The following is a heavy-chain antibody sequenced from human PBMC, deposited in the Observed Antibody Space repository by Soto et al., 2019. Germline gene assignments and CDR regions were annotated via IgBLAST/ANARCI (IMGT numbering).Heavy chain of an antibody. CDR1: GFTFSTRTYG. Sequence: GGSLRLSCATSGFTFSTRTYGTSWVRQAPGKGLEWVSSMSGSGDRTYYAGSVKGRFTISRDNSKNTLYLEMSSLRAEDTAVYYCARGRPAAGQYFFDYWGQGTLVTVSS. CDR2: MSGSGDRT. J-gene: IGHJ4*02. CDR3: ARGRPAAGQYFFDY. D-gene: IGHD2-2*01. V-gene: IGHV3-23*01.